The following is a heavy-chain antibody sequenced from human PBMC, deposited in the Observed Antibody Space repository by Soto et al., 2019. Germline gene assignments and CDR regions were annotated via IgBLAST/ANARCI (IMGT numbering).Heavy chain of an antibody. V-gene: IGHV6-1*01. D-gene: IGHD6-13*01. CDR1: GDNVSSNSAA. J-gene: IGHJ6*02. CDR3: ARWNSSSWYPYYYGMDV. CDR2: TYYRSKWYN. Sequence: SQTLSLTCAISGDNVSSNSAAWNWIRQSPSRGLEWLGRTYYRSKWYNDYAVSVKSRITINPDTSKNQFSLQLNSVTPEDTAVYYCARWNSSSWYPYYYGMDVWGQGTTVTAP.